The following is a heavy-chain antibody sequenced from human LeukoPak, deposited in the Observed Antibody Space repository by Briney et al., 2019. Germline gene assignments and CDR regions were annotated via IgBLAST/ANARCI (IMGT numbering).Heavy chain of an antibody. CDR3: TRDYYYDSSGHKGGDTCVL. CDR1: RFTSRVYV. CDR2: IRGTAYGGTT. V-gene: IGHV3-49*04. Sequence: GGSLRLSCTASRFTSRVYVITWVRQAPGQGLEWVGIIRGTAYGGTTEYAASVKGRFTISRDDSKDITYLQMNRLKTEDTAVYYCTRDYYYDSSGHKGGDTCVLWGQGTMVTVSS. D-gene: IGHD3-22*01. J-gene: IGHJ3*01.